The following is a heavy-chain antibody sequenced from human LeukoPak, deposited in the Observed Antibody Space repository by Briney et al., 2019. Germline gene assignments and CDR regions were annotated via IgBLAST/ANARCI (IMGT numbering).Heavy chain of an antibody. J-gene: IGHJ6*03. CDR3: ARVGYDFWSGYPIYYYYYMDV. CDR1: GGYINSYY. Sequence: SETLSLTCTVSGGYINSYYWSWIRQPPGKGLEWIGYIYYSGSTNYNPSLKSRVTISVDTSKNQFSLKLSSVTAADTAVYYCARVGYDFWSGYPIYYYYYMDVWGKGTTVTVSS. CDR2: IYYSGST. D-gene: IGHD3-3*01. V-gene: IGHV4-59*01.